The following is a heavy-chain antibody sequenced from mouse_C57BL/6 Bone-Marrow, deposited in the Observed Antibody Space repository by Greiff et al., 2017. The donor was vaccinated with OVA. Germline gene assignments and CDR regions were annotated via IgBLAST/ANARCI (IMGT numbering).Heavy chain of an antibody. CDR2: FYPGSGSI. J-gene: IGHJ3*01. CDR3: ARHEERGRPEGVWFAY. CDR1: GYTFTEYT. Sequence: VHLVESGPELVKPGASVKLSCKASGYTFTEYTIHWVKQRSGQGLEWIGWFYPGSGSIKYNEKFKDKATLTADKSSSTVYMELSRLTSEDSAVYFCARHEERGRPEGVWFAYWGQGTLVTVSA. V-gene: IGHV1-62-2*01.